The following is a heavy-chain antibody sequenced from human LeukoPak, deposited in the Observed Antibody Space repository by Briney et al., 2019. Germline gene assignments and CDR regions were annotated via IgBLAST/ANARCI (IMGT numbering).Heavy chain of an antibody. CDR2: ICPGDSDT. V-gene: IGHV5-51*01. CDR1: GYSFTTYW. J-gene: IGHJ3*01. D-gene: IGHD3-22*01. Sequence: PGESLKISCKASGYSFTTYWIGWVRQMPGKGLEWMGNICPGDSDTRYSPSFQGQVTISADESVNTAYLQWSSLKASDTAMYYCARPNITSYYDSRGYDAFDVWGQGTMVTVYS. CDR3: ARPNITSYYDSRGYDAFDV.